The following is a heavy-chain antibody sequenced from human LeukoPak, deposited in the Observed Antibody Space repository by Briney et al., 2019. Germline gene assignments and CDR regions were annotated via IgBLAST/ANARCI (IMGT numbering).Heavy chain of an antibody. V-gene: IGHV3-33*01. Sequence: GGSLRLSCVASGLMFSVYGMHWVRQAPGKGLEWVAVIWNDGSNKYYADSVKGRFTISRDNSKNTLYLQMNSLRAEETAVYSCARASGPSDYWGQGNGATVSS. J-gene: IGHJ4*02. D-gene: IGHD3-10*01. CDR1: GLMFSVYG. CDR3: ARASGPSDY. CDR2: IWNDGSNK.